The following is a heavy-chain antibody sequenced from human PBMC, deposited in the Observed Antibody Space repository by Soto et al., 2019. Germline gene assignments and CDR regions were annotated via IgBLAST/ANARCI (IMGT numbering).Heavy chain of an antibody. Sequence: PXETLSLTCTVSGGSISSGGYYWSWIRQHPGKGLEWIGYIYYSGSTYYNPSLKSRVTISVDTSKNQFSLKLSSVTAADTAVYYCAREGLTIFGVVNLYYYYGMDVWGQGNTVTVSS. J-gene: IGHJ6*02. CDR2: IYYSGST. D-gene: IGHD3-3*01. CDR3: AREGLTIFGVVNLYYYYGMDV. CDR1: GGSISSGGYY. V-gene: IGHV4-31*03.